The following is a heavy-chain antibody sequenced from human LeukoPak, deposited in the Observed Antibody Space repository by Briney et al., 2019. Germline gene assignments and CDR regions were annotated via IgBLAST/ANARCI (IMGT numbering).Heavy chain of an antibody. J-gene: IGHJ4*02. Sequence: SETLSLTCTVSGGTINSYYWSWIRQPPGKGLEWIGYIYYSGSTYYNPSLKSRVTISVDTSKNQFSLKLSSVTAADTAVYYCARETWGYYYGSGSYPDYWGQGTLVTVSS. CDR2: IYYSGST. CDR3: ARETWGYYYGSGSYPDY. V-gene: IGHV4-30-4*01. D-gene: IGHD3-10*01. CDR1: GGTINSYY.